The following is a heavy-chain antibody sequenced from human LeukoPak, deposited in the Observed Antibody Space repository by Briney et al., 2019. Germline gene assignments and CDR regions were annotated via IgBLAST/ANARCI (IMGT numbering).Heavy chain of an antibody. V-gene: IGHV3-23*01. J-gene: IGHJ3*02. CDR3: AKDDSGYQNPSDAFDI. D-gene: IGHD3-22*01. CDR2: ISGSGGST. Sequence: PGGSLRLSCAASGFTFSSYAMSWVRQAPGKGLEWVSAISGSGGSTYYADSVKGRFTISRDNSKNTLYLQMNGLRAEDTAVYYCAKDDSGYQNPSDAFDIWGQGTMVTVSS. CDR1: GFTFSSYA.